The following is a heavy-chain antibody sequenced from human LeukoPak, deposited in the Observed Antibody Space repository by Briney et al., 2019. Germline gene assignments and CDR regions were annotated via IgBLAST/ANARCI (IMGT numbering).Heavy chain of an antibody. CDR2: IRSKAYGGTT. V-gene: IGHV3-49*03. Sequence: GRSLRLSCTASGFTFGDYAMSWFRQAPGKGLEWVGFIRSKAYGGTTEYVASVKGRFTISRDDSKSIAYLQMNSLKTEDTAVYYCTREVRYFDWLSSFDYWGQGTLVTVS. J-gene: IGHJ4*02. CDR1: GFTFGDYA. CDR3: TREVRYFDWLSSFDY. D-gene: IGHD3-9*01.